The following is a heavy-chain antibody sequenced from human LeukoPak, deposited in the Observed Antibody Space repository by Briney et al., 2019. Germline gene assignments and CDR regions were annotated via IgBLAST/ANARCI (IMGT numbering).Heavy chain of an antibody. CDR3: ARDDPGRVGKFEY. CDR2: ISAYNGNT. J-gene: IGHJ4*02. CDR1: GYTFTGYY. V-gene: IGHV1-18*04. Sequence: ASVKVSCKASGYTFTGYYMHWVRQAPGQGLEWMGWISAYNGNTNYAQKLQGRVTMTTDTSTSTAYMELRSLRSDDTAVYYCARDDPGRVGKFEYWGQGTLVTVSP. D-gene: IGHD1-26*01.